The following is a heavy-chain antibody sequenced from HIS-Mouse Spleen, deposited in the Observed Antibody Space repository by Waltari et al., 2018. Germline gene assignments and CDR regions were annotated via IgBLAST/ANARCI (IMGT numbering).Heavy chain of an antibody. CDR2: IYYSRST. V-gene: IGHV4-39*07. Sequence: QLQLQESGPGLVKPSETLSLTCPVSGGSISSSRYYWGWIRQPPGKGRELIGSIYYSRSTYSTPSLKSRVTISVDTSKNQFSLKLSSVTAADTAMYYCAREIPYSSSWYDWYFDLWGRGTLVTVSS. D-gene: IGHD6-13*01. CDR3: AREIPYSSSWYDWYFDL. CDR1: GGSISSSRYY. J-gene: IGHJ2*01.